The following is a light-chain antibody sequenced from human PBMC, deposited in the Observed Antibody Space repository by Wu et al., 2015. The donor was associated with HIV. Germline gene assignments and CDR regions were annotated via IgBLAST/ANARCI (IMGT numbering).Light chain of an antibody. CDR1: QSILHNW. CDR3: QQYGASPIT. V-gene: IGKV3-20*01. Sequence: EIVLEQSPGTLSLAVGDRVVFSCRASQSILHNWIAWYQQRPGQAPRLLMYEAYKRAPGTPDRFIGSGSGTEFTLTIDRLELEDFAIYFCQQYGASPITFGQGTRLEI. J-gene: IGKJ5*01. CDR2: EAY.